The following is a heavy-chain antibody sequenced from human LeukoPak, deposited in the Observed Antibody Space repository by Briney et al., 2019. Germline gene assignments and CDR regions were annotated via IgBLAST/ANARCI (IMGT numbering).Heavy chain of an antibody. D-gene: IGHD4-11*01. V-gene: IGHV3-7*01. CDR3: TKGRSNHY. CDR1: GFTFSDFW. CDR2: INQGGSES. Sequence: GGSLRLSCAASGFTFSDFWMGWVRQAQGKGLEWVANINQGGSESYYVDSVKGRFTISRDNAKKSLFLQMNSLRAEDTAVYYCTKGRSNHYWGQGTLVTVST. J-gene: IGHJ4*02.